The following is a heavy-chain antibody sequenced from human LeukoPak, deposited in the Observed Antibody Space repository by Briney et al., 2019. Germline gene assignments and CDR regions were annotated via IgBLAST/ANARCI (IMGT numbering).Heavy chain of an antibody. J-gene: IGHJ4*02. CDR2: INHSGST. CDR1: GGSFSGYD. CDR3: ARGPWSSGWYGDY. Sequence: SETLSLTCAVYGGSFSGYDWSWIRQPPGKGLEWIGEINHSGSTNYSPSLKSRVTISVDTSKNQCSLKLSSAAAADTAVYYCARGPWSSGWYGDYWGQGTLVTVSS. V-gene: IGHV4-34*01. D-gene: IGHD6-19*01.